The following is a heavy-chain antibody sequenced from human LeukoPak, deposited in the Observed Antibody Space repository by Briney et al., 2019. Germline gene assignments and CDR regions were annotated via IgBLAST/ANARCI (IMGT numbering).Heavy chain of an antibody. Sequence: GASVKVSCKTSGYTFTDIVTWVRQAPGQGLEWVGWISSYSGSTEYALKLQGRVTMTTETSTNTAYMELRSLRSDDTAVYYCARGATTDYWGQGTLVTVSS. CDR1: GYTFTDIV. D-gene: IGHD1-26*01. V-gene: IGHV1-18*01. CDR3: ARGATTDY. J-gene: IGHJ4*02. CDR2: ISSYSGST.